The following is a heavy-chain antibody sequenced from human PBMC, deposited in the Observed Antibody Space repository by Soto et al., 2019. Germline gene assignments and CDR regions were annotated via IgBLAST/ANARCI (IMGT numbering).Heavy chain of an antibody. CDR2: ISYDGSNK. V-gene: IGHV3-30*03. J-gene: IGHJ4*02. CDR3: ATDYDFWSGYSYYFDY. D-gene: IGHD3-3*01. CDR1: GFTFSSYG. Sequence: GGSLRLSCAASGFTFSSYGMHWVRQAPGKGLEWVAVISYDGSNKYYADSVKGRFTISRDNSKNTLYLQMNSLRAEDTAVYYCATDYDFWSGYSYYFDYWGQGTLVTVSS.